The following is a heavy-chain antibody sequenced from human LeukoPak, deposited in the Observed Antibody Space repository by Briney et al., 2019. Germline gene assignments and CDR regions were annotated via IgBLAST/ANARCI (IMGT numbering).Heavy chain of an antibody. CDR1: GGSFSGYY. Sequence: TSETLSLTCAVYGGSFSGYYWSWIRQPPGKGLEWIGEINHSGSTNYNPSLKSRVTISVDTSKKQFSLRLSSVTAAGTAVYYCARLQYCSGTSCYWFDPWGQGTLVTVSS. D-gene: IGHD2-2*01. V-gene: IGHV4-34*01. CDR3: ARLQYCSGTSCYWFDP. J-gene: IGHJ5*02. CDR2: INHSGST.